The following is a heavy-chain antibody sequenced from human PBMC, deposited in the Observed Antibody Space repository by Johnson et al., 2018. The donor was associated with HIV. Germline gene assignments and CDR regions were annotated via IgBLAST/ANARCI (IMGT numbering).Heavy chain of an antibody. CDR2: TRSDVIYK. CDR3: AREVRVGATTNGAFDF. J-gene: IGHJ3*01. V-gene: IGHV3-74*01. CDR1: GFTFSSYW. D-gene: IGHD1-26*01. Sequence: VQLVESGGDLVQPGGSMRLYCAASGFTFSSYWMHCVRPDPGKGLVWVSRTRSDVIYKSYAHSVTGRFTISRDNAKHSLYLQMNSMRDEDTALYYCAREVRVGATTNGAFDFWGQGTMVAVSS.